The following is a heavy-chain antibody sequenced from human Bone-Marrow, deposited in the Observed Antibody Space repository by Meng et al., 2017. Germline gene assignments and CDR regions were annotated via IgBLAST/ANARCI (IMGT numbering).Heavy chain of an antibody. CDR3: ARGESIVGANVPPSPFDY. Sequence: ASVKVSCKASGYTFTSYGISWVRQAPGQGLEWMGWISAYNGNTNYAQKLQGRVTITADKSTSTAYMELSSLRSEDTAVYYCARGESIVGANVPPSPFDYWGQGTLVTVSS. CDR1: GYTFTSYG. CDR2: ISAYNGNT. V-gene: IGHV1-18*01. D-gene: IGHD1-26*01. J-gene: IGHJ4*02.